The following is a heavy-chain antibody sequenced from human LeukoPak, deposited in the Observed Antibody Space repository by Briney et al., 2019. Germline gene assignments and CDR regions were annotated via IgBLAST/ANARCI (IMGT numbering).Heavy chain of an antibody. D-gene: IGHD3-10*01. V-gene: IGHV1-69*04. CDR2: IIPILGIA. J-gene: IGHJ3*02. CDR1: GGTFSSYA. CDR3: ARDNWADNTGDLSPFDAFDI. Sequence: SVKVSCKASGGTFSSYAISWVRQAPGQGLEWMGRIIPILGIANYAQKFQDRVTITADKSTSTAYMELSSLRSEDTAVYYCARDNWADNTGDLSPFDAFDIWGQGTMVTVSS.